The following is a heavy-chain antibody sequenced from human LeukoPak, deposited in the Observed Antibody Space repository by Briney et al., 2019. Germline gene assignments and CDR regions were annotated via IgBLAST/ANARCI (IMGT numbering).Heavy chain of an antibody. CDR3: AHSGVATIMGGGYYFDY. J-gene: IGHJ4*02. D-gene: IGHD5-12*01. CDR2: VDPEDGET. V-gene: IGHV1-69-2*01. Sequence: GASVKISCKVSGYTFTDYYMHWVPQAPGKGLEWMGLVDPEDGETIYAEKFQGRVTITADTSTDTAYMELSSLRSEDTAVYYCAHSGVATIMGGGYYFDYWGQGTLVTVSS. CDR1: GYTFTDYY.